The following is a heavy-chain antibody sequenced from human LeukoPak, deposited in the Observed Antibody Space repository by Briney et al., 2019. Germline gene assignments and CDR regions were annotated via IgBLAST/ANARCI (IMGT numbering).Heavy chain of an antibody. CDR1: GFTFSSYE. CDR3: AKGRYCTNGVCYITFDY. J-gene: IGHJ4*02. Sequence: GGSLRLSCAASGFTFSSYEMNWVRQAPGKGLEWVSYISSSGSTIYYADSVKGRFTISRDNSKNTLYLQMNSLRAEDTAVYYCAKGRYCTNGVCYITFDYWGQGTLVAVSS. D-gene: IGHD2-8*01. V-gene: IGHV3-48*03. CDR2: ISSSGSTI.